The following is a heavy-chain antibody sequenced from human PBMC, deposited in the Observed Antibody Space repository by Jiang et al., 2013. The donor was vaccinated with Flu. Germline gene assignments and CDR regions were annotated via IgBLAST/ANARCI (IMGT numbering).Heavy chain of an antibody. J-gene: IGHJ4*02. D-gene: IGHD5-18*01. V-gene: IGHV5-51*03. CDR3: ASRGGTAPL. Sequence: GAEVKKPGESLKISCEGSGYTFSKFWIAWVRQMPEKGLEWVGIVYPRDSDTRYSPSFQGHVTISADKSISTAYLQWSSLKASDTAMYYCASRGGTAPLWGQGTLVTVSS. CDR1: GYTFSKFW. CDR2: VYPRDSDT.